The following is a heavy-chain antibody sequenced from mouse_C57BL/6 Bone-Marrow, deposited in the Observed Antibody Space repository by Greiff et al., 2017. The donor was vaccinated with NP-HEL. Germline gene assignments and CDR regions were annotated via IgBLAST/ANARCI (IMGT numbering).Heavy chain of an antibody. D-gene: IGHD1-1*01. V-gene: IGHV5-17*01. CDR2: ISSGSSTI. CDR1: GFTFSDYG. CDR3: ARPITTVVATEDFYAMDY. Sequence: EVKLMESGGGLVKPGGSLKLSCAASGFTFSDYGMHWVRQAPEKGLEWVAYISSGSSTIYYADTVKGRFTISRDNAKNTLFLQMTSLRSEDTAMYYCARPITTVVATEDFYAMDYWGQGTSVTVSS. J-gene: IGHJ4*01.